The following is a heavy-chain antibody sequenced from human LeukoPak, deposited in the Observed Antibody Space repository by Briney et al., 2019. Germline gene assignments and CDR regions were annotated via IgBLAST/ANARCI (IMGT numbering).Heavy chain of an antibody. CDR3: AKGQREGGFHF. CDR2: ISGSGGNT. V-gene: IGHV3-23*01. Sequence: GGSLRLSCAASGFTLSNYAMSWVRQAPGKGLEWVAGISGSGGNTYAVSVKGRFPISSDNSKNTLYLQMYSLRAEHTAVYYCAKGQREGGFHFWGQGTLLTVSS. J-gene: IGHJ4*02. CDR1: GFTLSNYA. D-gene: IGHD6-25*01.